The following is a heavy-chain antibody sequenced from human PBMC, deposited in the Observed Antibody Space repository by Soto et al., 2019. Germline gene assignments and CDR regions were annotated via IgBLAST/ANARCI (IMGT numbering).Heavy chain of an antibody. Sequence: PGGSLRLSCAASGFTVSSNYMSWVRQAPGKGLEWVSVIYSGGSTYYADSVKGRFTISRDNAKNSLYLQMNSLRAEDTAVYYCARDLNLGSFDYWGQGTLVTVSS. J-gene: IGHJ4*02. CDR3: ARDLNLGSFDY. V-gene: IGHV3-66*01. CDR1: GFTVSSNY. CDR2: IYSGGST.